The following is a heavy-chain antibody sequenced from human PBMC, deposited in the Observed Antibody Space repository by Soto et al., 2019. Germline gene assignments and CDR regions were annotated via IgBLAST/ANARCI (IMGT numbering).Heavy chain of an antibody. J-gene: IGHJ6*02. CDR2: INHSGST. CDR3: ARPVRDCGSYLDYHDGRAV. CDR1: GGSFSGYY. D-gene: IGHD1-26*01. V-gene: IGHV4-34*01. Sequence: SETLSLSCAVYGGSFSGYYWSWIRQPPGKGLEWIGEINHSGSTNYNPSLKSRVTISVDTSKNQFSPKLRSVTAADTAVYYCARPVRDCGSYLDYHDGRAVWAQGTTVTVS.